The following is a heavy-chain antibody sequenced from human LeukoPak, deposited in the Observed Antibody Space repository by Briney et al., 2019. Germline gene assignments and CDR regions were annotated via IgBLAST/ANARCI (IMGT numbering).Heavy chain of an antibody. CDR2: IYSGGNT. CDR1: GFTVRSNS. D-gene: IGHD4-17*01. J-gene: IGHJ4*02. V-gene: IGHV3-53*01. Sequence: GGSLRLSCTVSGFTVRSNSMSWVRQAPGKGLEWVSFIYSGGNTHYSDSVKGRFTISRDNSKNTLYLQMNSLRADDTAVHYCARRAGEYSHPYDYWGQGTLVTVSS. CDR3: ARRAGEYSHPYDY.